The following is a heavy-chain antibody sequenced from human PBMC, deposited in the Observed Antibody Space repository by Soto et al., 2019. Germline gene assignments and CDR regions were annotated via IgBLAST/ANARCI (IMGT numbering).Heavy chain of an antibody. Sequence: QVQLQESGPGLVKPSGTLPLTCAVSGGSISSSNWWSWVRQPPGKGLEWIGEIYHSGSTNYNPSLKSRVTISVDKSKNQFSLKLSSVTAADTAVYYCARTGYYYDSSGYYHEGYYGMDVWGQGTTVTVSS. CDR2: IYHSGST. CDR1: GGSISSSNW. CDR3: ARTGYYYDSSGYYHEGYYGMDV. V-gene: IGHV4-4*02. J-gene: IGHJ6*02. D-gene: IGHD3-22*01.